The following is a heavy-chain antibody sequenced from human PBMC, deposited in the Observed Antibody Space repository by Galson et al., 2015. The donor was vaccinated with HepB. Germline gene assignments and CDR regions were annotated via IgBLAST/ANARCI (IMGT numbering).Heavy chain of an antibody. V-gene: IGHV7-4-1*02. J-gene: IGHJ5*02. Sequence: SVKVSCKASGYTFTNYAMNWVRQAPGQGLEWMGWINTNTGNPTCAQGFTGRFVFTLDTSVSTAYLQISSLKAEDTAVYFCARTPYYGSGSYNNAWFDPWGQGTPVTVSS. D-gene: IGHD3-10*01. CDR3: ARTPYYGSGSYNNAWFDP. CDR1: GYTFTNYA. CDR2: INTNTGNP.